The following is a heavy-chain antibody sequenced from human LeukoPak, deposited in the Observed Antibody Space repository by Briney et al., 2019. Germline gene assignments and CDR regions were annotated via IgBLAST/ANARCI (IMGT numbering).Heavy chain of an antibody. CDR2: IYSGGST. D-gene: IGHD4-11*01. CDR1: GFTFSNHV. Sequence: GGSLRLSCAASGFTFSNHVMTWVRQAPGKGLEWVSVIYSGGSTYYADSVKGRVAISRDNSKNTVFLQMNSVRAEDTAVYYCARSYSNHLFGMDVWGQGTTVTVSS. J-gene: IGHJ6*02. CDR3: ARSYSNHLFGMDV. V-gene: IGHV3-66*01.